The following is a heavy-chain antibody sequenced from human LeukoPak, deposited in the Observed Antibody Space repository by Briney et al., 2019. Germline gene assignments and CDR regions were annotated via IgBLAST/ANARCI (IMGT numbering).Heavy chain of an antibody. J-gene: IGHJ4*02. CDR1: GFTFSSYE. CDR3: ARMAGLTVTTFDS. Sequence: GGSLRLSCAASGFTFSSYEMNWVRQAPGKGLEWVSAISGSGDSTYYADSVKGRFTISRDNSKKTLYLQLNSLRAEDTAVYYCARMAGLTVTTFDSWGRGTLVTVSS. CDR2: ISGSGDST. V-gene: IGHV3-23*01. D-gene: IGHD4-17*01.